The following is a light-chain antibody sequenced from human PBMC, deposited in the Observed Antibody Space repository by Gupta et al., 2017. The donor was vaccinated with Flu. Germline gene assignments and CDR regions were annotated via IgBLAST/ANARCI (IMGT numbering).Light chain of an antibody. CDR2: GNN. V-gene: IGLV1-44*01. Sequence: QSVLAQPPSASGTPGQSVTISCSGSDSNIGSNTVNWYQQVPGTSPKLLIYGNNQRPSGVPDRFAGSKSGTSASLAISGLQSEDEADYYCAAWDDSLSGHYVFGTGTKVTVL. J-gene: IGLJ1*01. CDR1: DSNIGSNT. CDR3: AAWDDSLSGHYV.